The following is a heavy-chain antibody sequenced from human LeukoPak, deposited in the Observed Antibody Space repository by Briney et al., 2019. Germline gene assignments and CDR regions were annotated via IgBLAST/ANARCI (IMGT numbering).Heavy chain of an antibody. J-gene: IGHJ4*02. V-gene: IGHV3-74*01. Sequence: GGSLRLSCAASGFSSNSYWMHWARQAPGKGLVWVARINGDGSSINYADSVKGRFTISRDNAKNTLYLQMNSLRVEDTAVYYCASEYSYGDNWGQGTLVTVSS. D-gene: IGHD5-18*01. CDR1: GFSSNSYW. CDR2: INGDGSSI. CDR3: ASEYSYGDN.